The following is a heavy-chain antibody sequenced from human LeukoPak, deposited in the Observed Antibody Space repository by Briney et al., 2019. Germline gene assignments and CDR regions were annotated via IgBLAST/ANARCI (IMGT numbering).Heavy chain of an antibody. J-gene: IGHJ3*02. CDR3: ARDCGGSCYALVTGAFDI. V-gene: IGHV3-48*03. CDR1: GFTFSSYE. D-gene: IGHD2-15*01. Sequence: GGSLRLSCAASGFTFSSYEMNWVRQAPGKGLEWVSYISSSGSTIYYADSVKGRFTISRDNAKNSLYLQMNSLRAEDTAVYYCARDCGGSCYALVTGAFDIWGQGTMVTVSS. CDR2: ISSSGSTI.